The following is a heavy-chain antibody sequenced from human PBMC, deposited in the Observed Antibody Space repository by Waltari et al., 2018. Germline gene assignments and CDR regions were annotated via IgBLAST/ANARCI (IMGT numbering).Heavy chain of an antibody. V-gene: IGHV4-38-2*02. CDR1: GYSINSVFY. J-gene: IGHJ4*02. Sequence: QVQLQESGPGLVQPSETLSLTCNVSGYSINSVFYCGWTRQPPGKGLEWIGNIYHSGNTYYNPSLKSRVNISIDTSKNQFSLKLSSVTAADTAIYYCARRVCSGGSCYGGGFYFDYWGQGALVTVSS. D-gene: IGHD2-15*01. CDR3: ARRVCSGGSCYGGGFYFDY. CDR2: IYHSGNT.